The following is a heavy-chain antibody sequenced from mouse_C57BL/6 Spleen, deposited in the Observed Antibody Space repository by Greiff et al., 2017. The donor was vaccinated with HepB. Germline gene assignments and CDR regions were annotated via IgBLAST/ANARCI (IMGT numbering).Heavy chain of an antibody. V-gene: IGHV1-15*01. CDR2: IDPETGGT. Sequence: QVQLQQSGAELVRPGASVTLSCKASGYTFTDYEMHWVKQTPVHGLEWIGAIDPETGGTAYNQKFKGKAILTADKSYSTAYMELRSLTSEDSAVYYCTRLEWLLRSFDVWGTGTTVTVSS. J-gene: IGHJ1*03. CDR3: TRLEWLLRSFDV. CDR1: GYTFTDYE. D-gene: IGHD2-3*01.